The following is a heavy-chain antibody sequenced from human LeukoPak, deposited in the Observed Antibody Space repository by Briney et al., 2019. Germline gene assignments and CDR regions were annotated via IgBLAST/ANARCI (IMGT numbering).Heavy chain of an antibody. Sequence: GGSLRLSCTASGFTFSNYAMTWVRQAPGKGLEWVSTISGSGGSIHYADSVKGRFTISRDSSKNTLYLQMNSLRADDTAVYYCAKDLAAVAAGSYYFDYWGQGTLVTVSS. CDR2: ISGSGGSI. D-gene: IGHD6-19*01. J-gene: IGHJ4*02. CDR1: GFTFSNYA. V-gene: IGHV3-23*01. CDR3: AKDLAAVAAGSYYFDY.